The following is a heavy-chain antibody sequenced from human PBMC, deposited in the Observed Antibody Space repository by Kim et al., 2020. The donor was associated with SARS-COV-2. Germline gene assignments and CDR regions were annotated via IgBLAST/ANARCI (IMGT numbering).Heavy chain of an antibody. V-gene: IGHV3-30*04. D-gene: IGHD3-10*01. Sequence: GGSLRLSCAASGFTFSSYAMHWVRQAPGKGLEWVAVISYDGSNKYYADSVKGRFTISRDNSKNTLYLQMNSLRAEDTAVYYCARPEASTYYYGSGSLYRGKAPEHDAFDIWGQGTMVTVSS. CDR3: ARPEASTYYYGSGSLYRGKAPEHDAFDI. CDR1: GFTFSSYA. CDR2: ISYDGSNK. J-gene: IGHJ3*02.